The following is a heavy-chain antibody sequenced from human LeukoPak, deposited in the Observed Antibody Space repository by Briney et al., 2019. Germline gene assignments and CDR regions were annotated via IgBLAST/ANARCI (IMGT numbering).Heavy chain of an antibody. CDR1: GFTFSSYA. D-gene: IGHD4-17*01. Sequence: GGSLRLSCAASGFTFSSYAMHWVRQAPGKGLEWVAVISYDGSSKYYADSVKGRFTISRDNSKNTLYLQMNSLRAEDTAVYYCARTFRWDYGDYWGTFDYWGQGTLVTVSS. V-gene: IGHV3-30-3*01. J-gene: IGHJ4*02. CDR2: ISYDGSSK. CDR3: ARTFRWDYGDYWGTFDY.